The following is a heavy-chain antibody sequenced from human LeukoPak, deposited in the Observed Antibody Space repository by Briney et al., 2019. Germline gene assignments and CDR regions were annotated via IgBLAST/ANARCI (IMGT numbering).Heavy chain of an antibody. J-gene: IGHJ6*02. CDR3: ARSGRPSSAVVVPAGYYYGMDV. D-gene: IGHD2-2*01. Sequence: PSETLSLTCTVSGDSFSSSSHYWGWLRQPPGKGLEWIGEINHSGSTNYNPSLKSRVTISVDTSKNQFSLKLSSVTAADTAVYYCARSGRPSSAVVVPAGYYYGMDVWGQGTTVTVSS. CDR1: GDSFSSSSHY. V-gene: IGHV4-39*07. CDR2: INHSGST.